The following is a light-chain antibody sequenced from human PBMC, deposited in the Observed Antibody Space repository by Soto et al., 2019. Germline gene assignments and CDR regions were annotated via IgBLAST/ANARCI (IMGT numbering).Light chain of an antibody. CDR3: CSFAVGSTLV. CDR2: EGS. CDR1: SSDVWTYNL. J-gene: IGLJ2*01. Sequence: QSVLTQPASVSGSPGQSITISCTGTSSDVWTYNLVSWHQHHPGKAPKLIIYEGSKRPSGVSTRFSGSKSGNTASLTISGLQAEAEADYYCCSFAVGSTLVFGGGTKLTVL. V-gene: IGLV2-23*01.